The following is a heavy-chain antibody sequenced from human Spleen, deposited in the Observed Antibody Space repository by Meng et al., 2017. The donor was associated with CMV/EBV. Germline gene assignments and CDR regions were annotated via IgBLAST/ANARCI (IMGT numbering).Heavy chain of an antibody. D-gene: IGHD4-11*01. CDR2: IYPGDSDT. V-gene: IGHV5-51*01. CDR1: GYSFSSYW. Sequence: GESLKISCKTSGYSFSSYWIAWVRQMPGKGLECMGIIYPGDSDTRYSPSFQGQVTISADKSSSTAYLQWSSLKASDTGMYYCARQDMTTWPDTWFDPWGQGTLVTVSS. J-gene: IGHJ5*02. CDR3: ARQDMTTWPDTWFDP.